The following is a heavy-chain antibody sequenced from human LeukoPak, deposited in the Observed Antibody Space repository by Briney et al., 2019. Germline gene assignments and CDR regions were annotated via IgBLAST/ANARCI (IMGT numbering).Heavy chain of an antibody. Sequence: PSETLSLTCTVSGGSISSYYWSWIRQPPGKGLEWIGYIYYSGSTNYNPSLKSRVTISVDTSKNQFSLKLSSVTAADTAVYYCASNCGGDCYPLGNYYYYYYMDVWGKGTTVILSS. J-gene: IGHJ6*03. D-gene: IGHD2-21*02. CDR1: GGSISSYY. CDR2: IYYSGST. CDR3: ASNCGGDCYPLGNYYYYYYMDV. V-gene: IGHV4-59*01.